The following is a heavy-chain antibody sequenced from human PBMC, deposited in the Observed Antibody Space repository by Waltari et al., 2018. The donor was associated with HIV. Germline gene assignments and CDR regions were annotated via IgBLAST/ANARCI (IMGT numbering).Heavy chain of an antibody. CDR3: ARDPQYCSSTSCSYYFDY. J-gene: IGHJ4*02. CDR2: ISYDRSNK. V-gene: IGHV3-30-3*01. D-gene: IGHD2-2*01. Sequence: QVQLVESGGGVVQPGRSLRLSCAASGFTFSNYAMHWVRQAPGKGLEWVAVISYDRSNKYYADSVKGRFTISRDNSKNTLYLQMNSLRAEDTAVYYCARDPQYCSSTSCSYYFDYWGQGTLVTVSS. CDR1: GFTFSNYA.